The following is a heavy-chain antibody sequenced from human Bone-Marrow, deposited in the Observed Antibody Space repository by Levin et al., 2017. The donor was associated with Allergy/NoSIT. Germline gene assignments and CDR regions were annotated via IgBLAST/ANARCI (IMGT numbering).Heavy chain of an antibody. J-gene: IGHJ6*02. Sequence: SETLSLTCTVSGGSVSSGSYYWSWIRQPPGKGLEWIGYIYYSGSTNYNPSLKSRVTISLDTSKKQFSLKLRSVTAADTAVYYCARDMYDYGGYYYYGMDVWGQGTTVTVSS. D-gene: IGHD4-23*01. CDR3: ARDMYDYGGYYYYGMDV. V-gene: IGHV4-61*01. CDR1: GGSVSSGSYY. CDR2: IYYSGST.